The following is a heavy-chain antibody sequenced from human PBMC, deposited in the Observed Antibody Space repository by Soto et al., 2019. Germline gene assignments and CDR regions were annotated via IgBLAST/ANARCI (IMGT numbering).Heavy chain of an antibody. CDR2: VFWDNDK. V-gene: IGHV2-5*02. D-gene: IGHD3-22*01. CDR1: GFSLSSSGVG. Sequence: QITLKESGPTLVKPTETLTLTCTFSGFSLSSSGVGVGWIRQPPGKALELLAHVFWDNDKRYSPSLKSRLTITKDASRNQLVLPMTNMDPVDTATYYCARLYYYDTSGYLRPFDYWGQGTLVTVSS. CDR3: ARLYYYDTSGYLRPFDY. J-gene: IGHJ4*02.